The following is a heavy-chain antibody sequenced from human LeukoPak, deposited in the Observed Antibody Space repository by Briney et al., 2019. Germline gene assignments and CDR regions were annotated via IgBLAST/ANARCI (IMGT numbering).Heavy chain of an antibody. V-gene: IGHV4-39*01. CDR3: ARQMGVGVWALDY. CDR2: IFHTGKT. D-gene: IGHD3-16*01. CDR1: GGSISTGNYW. J-gene: IGHJ4*02. Sequence: SETLSLTCDVSGGSISTGNYWWGWLRQPPGKGLEWIGIIFHTGKTHDNPSLKSRVSMSVDTSKNQFSLRLSAVTAADTAVYHCARQMGVGVWALDYWGQGALVTASS.